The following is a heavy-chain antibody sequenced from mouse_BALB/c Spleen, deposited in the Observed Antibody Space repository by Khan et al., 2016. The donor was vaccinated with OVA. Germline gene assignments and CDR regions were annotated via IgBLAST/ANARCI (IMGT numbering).Heavy chain of an antibody. Sequence: VQLKESGAEFVKPGASVKLSCTVSGFNIKDTYMHWVKQRPEQGLDWIGRIDPANGNTKYDPKFQGKATITADTSSNKAYLQISSLTSEDTAVYYCSYSLLLYAVDYWGQGTSVTVSS. CDR2: IDPANGNT. J-gene: IGHJ4*01. V-gene: IGHV14-3*02. CDR1: GFNIKDTY. CDR3: SYSLLLYAVDY. D-gene: IGHD1-2*01.